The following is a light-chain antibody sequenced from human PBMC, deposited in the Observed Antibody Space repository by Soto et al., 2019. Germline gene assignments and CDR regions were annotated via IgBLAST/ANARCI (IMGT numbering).Light chain of an antibody. V-gene: IGLV2-8*01. CDR3: SSYAGSNNYV. CDR1: SSDVGAYNY. Sequence: QSALTQPPSASGSPGQSVTISCTGTSSDVGAYNYLSWYQQHPGKAPKLMIYEVSKRPSGVPDRFSGSKSGNTASLTVSGHQPEGEVDYHCSSYAGSNNYVFGTGTKVTVL. CDR2: EVS. J-gene: IGLJ1*01.